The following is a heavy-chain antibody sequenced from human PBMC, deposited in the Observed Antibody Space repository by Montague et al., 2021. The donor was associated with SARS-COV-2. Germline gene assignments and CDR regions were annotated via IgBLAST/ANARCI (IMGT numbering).Heavy chain of an antibody. CDR2: IYYSGST. CDR3: VRVQRGYHYGWGVSAHFVY. J-gene: IGHJ4*02. D-gene: IGHD3-10*01. Sequence: SETLSLTCTVSGGSISNYYWSWIRQPPGKGPEWIGYIYYSGSTNYNPSLKSRVTISVDTSKNQFSLKLSSVTAADTAVYYCVRVQRGYHYGWGVSAHFVYWAQGTLVTVSS. CDR1: GGSISNYY. V-gene: IGHV4-59*01.